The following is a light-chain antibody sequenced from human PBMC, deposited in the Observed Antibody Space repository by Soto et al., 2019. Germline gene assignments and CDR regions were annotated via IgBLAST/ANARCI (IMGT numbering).Light chain of an antibody. CDR2: DVT. V-gene: IGLV2-11*01. CDR1: SRDVAGYNY. CDR3: CSFAGDYTYG. Sequence: QSVLTQPRSVSGSPGQSVTISCTGTSRDVAGYNYVSWYQQHPGKAPKPLIYDVTKRPSGVPDRFSGSKSGNTASLTISGLQAEDEADYYCCSFAGDYTYGFEAGHKV. J-gene: IGLJ1*01.